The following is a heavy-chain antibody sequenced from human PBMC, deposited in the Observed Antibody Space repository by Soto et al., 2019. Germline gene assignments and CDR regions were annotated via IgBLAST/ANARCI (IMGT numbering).Heavy chain of an antibody. CDR3: AKGLLNYDFWSGYYRAFDI. CDR2: ISWNSGSI. J-gene: IGHJ3*02. D-gene: IGHD3-3*01. V-gene: IGHV3-9*01. CDR1: GFTFDDYA. Sequence: GGSLRLSCAASGFTFDDYAMHWVRQAPGKGLEWVSGISWNSGSIGYADSVKGRFTISRDNAKNSLYLQMNSLRAEDTALYYCAKGLLNYDFWSGYYRAFDIWGQGTMVTVSS.